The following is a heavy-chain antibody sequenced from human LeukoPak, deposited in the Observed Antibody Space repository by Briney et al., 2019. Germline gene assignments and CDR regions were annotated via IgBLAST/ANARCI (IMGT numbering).Heavy chain of an antibody. CDR2: IYYSGST. CDR3: ARGGGHYDILTNYGMDV. Sequence: PSETLSLTCTVSGGSISSGDYYWSWIRQPPGKGLEWIGYIYYSGSTYYNPSLKSRVTISVDTSKNQFSLKLSSVTAADTAVYYCARGGGHYDILTNYGMDVWGQGTTVIVSS. D-gene: IGHD3-9*01. CDR1: GGSISSGDYY. J-gene: IGHJ6*02. V-gene: IGHV4-30-4*01.